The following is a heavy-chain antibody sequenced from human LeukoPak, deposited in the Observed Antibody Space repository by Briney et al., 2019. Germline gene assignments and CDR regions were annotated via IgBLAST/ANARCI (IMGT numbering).Heavy chain of an antibody. CDR3: ASGGVLGYCSSTSCQ. V-gene: IGHV3-74*01. D-gene: IGHD2-2*01. CDR2: INSDGSST. Sequence: PGGSLRLSCAASGFTFSSYWMHWVRQAPGKGLVWVSRINSDGSSTSYADSVKGRFTISRDNAKNTLYLQMNSLRAEDTAVYCCASGGVLGYCSSTSCQGGQGTLVTVSS. J-gene: IGHJ4*02. CDR1: GFTFSSYW.